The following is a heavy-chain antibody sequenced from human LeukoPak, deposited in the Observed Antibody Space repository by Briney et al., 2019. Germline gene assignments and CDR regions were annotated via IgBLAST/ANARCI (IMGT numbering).Heavy chain of an antibody. CDR2: VRWDGGTT. J-gene: IGHJ4*02. CDR3: ARATSSAWYYFDY. D-gene: IGHD6-19*01. CDR1: GFTFSDYA. V-gene: IGHV3-43D*03. Sequence: PGGSLRLSCAASGFTFSDYAMHWVRQAPGKGLEWVSLVRWDGGTTYYADSVKGRLTISRDNSKNSLYLQMNSLTPEDTALYYCARATSSAWYYFDYWGQGTLVIVSS.